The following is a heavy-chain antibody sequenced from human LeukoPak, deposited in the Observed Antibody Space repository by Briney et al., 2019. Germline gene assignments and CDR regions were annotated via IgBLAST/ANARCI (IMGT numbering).Heavy chain of an antibody. Sequence: ASVKVSCKASGYTSITYGISWVRQAPGQGLEWMGWTSTYNGNTNYAQKLQGRVTMTTDTSTSTAYMELRSLRSDDTAVYYCAKTVTVTTSAFDIWGQGTMVTVSS. V-gene: IGHV1-18*01. CDR2: TSTYNGNT. J-gene: IGHJ3*02. D-gene: IGHD4-17*01. CDR1: GYTSITYG. CDR3: AKTVTVTTSAFDI.